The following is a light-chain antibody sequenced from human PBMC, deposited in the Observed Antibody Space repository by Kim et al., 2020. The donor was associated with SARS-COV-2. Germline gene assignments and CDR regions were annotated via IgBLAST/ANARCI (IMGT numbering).Light chain of an antibody. CDR2: VDSDGSH. Sequence: SVKVTCTLSSGHSTYAIAWHQQQPGKGPRYLMKVDSDGSHNKGDGIPDRFSGSSSGAERYLTISSLQSEDEADYYCQTWDTGIRVFGGGTKVTVL. J-gene: IGLJ3*02. CDR1: SGHSTYA. V-gene: IGLV4-69*01. CDR3: QTWDTGIRV.